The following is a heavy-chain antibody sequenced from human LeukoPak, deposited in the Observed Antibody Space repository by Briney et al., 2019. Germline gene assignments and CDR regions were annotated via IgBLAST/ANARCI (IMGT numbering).Heavy chain of an antibody. Sequence: GGSLRLSCAASGFTFSRYWMGWVRQAPGKGLEWVANIKQDGSEKFYVDSVKGRFTISRDNSKNTLYLQMNSLRAEDTAVYYCARDRASSTSRSGWGYYFDYWGQGTLVTVSS. D-gene: IGHD3-22*01. CDR2: IKQDGSEK. V-gene: IGHV3-7*01. J-gene: IGHJ4*02. CDR1: GFTFSRYW. CDR3: ARDRASSTSRSGWGYYFDY.